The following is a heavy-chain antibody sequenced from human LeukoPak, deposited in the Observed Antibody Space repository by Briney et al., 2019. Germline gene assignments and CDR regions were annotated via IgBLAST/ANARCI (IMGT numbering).Heavy chain of an antibody. J-gene: IGHJ6*02. V-gene: IGHV3-11*01. CDR2: ISSSGSTI. CDR1: GFTFSDYY. Sequence: GGSLRLTCAASGFTFSDYYMSWIRQAPGKGLEWVSYISSSGSTIYYADSVKGRFTISRDNAKNSLYLQMNSLRAEDTAVYYCARDSSTRYYYYGMDVWGQGTTVTVSS. CDR3: ARDSSTRYYYYGMDV. D-gene: IGHD2-2*01.